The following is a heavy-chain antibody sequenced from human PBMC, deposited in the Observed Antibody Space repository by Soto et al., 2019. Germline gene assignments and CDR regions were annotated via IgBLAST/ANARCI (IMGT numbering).Heavy chain of an antibody. CDR1: GFTVSSNY. CDR3: ARGHYDFWSGYSVRYYYYGMDV. J-gene: IGHJ6*02. Sequence: EVQLVETGGGLIQPGGSLRLSCAASGFTVSSNYMSWVRQAPGKGLEWVSVIYSGGSTYYADSVKGRFTISRDNSKNTLYLQMNSLRAEDTAVYYCARGHYDFWSGYSVRYYYYGMDVWGQGTTVTVSS. CDR2: IYSGGST. D-gene: IGHD3-3*01. V-gene: IGHV3-53*02.